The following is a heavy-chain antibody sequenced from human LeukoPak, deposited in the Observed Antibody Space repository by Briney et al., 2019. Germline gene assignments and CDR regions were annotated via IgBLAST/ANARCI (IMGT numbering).Heavy chain of an antibody. Sequence: GGSLRLSCAASGPTFSTNAMSWVRQAPGKGLEWVSGISRSGGSTYYADSVKGRFTISRDNSKNTLYLQMNSLRGEDTAVYYCAKTGSTVTALNWFDPWGQGTLVTVSS. V-gene: IGHV3-23*01. CDR1: GPTFSTNA. CDR3: AKTGSTVTALNWFDP. CDR2: ISRSGGST. D-gene: IGHD4-17*01. J-gene: IGHJ5*02.